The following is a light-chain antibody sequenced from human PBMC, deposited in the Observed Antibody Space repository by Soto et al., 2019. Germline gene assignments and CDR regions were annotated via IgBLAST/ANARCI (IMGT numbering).Light chain of an antibody. V-gene: IGLV2-11*01. Sequence: QSVLTQPRSVSGSPGQSVTISCTGTSSDVGGYNYVSWYQQHPGKAPKLMIYDVSKRPSGVPDRFSGSKSGNTASLTISGLQAEDEADYYCAAWDDNLRGYWVFGGGTKVTVL. CDR3: AAWDDNLRGYWV. CDR2: DVS. J-gene: IGLJ2*01. CDR1: SSDVGGYNY.